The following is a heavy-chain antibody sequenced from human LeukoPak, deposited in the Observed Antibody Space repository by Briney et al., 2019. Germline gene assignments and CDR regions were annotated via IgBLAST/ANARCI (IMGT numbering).Heavy chain of an antibody. CDR1: GFTFTDYY. D-gene: IGHD2-8*01. CDR2: ISPNGLDI. J-gene: IGHJ4*02. Sequence: SGGSLRLSCAASGFTFTDYYMSWIRQAPGKGLEYLSYISPNGLDIAYTDSVQGRFTISRDNADNSLHLQMNSLRAEDTAVYYCAKMARPLDYWGLGTLVTVSS. V-gene: IGHV3-11*04. CDR3: AKMARPLDY.